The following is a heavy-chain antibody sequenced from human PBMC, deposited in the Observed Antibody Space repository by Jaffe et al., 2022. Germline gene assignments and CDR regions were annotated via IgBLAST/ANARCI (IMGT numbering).Heavy chain of an antibody. V-gene: IGHV3-11*01. CDR1: GFTFSDYY. Sequence: QVQLVESGGGLVKPGGSLRLSCAASGFTFSDYYMSWIRQAPGKGLEWVSYISSSGSTIYYADSVKGRFTISRDNAKNSLYLQMNSLRAEDTAVYYCARDLGRGHDFWSGYGDAFDIWGQGTMVTVSS. CDR2: ISSSGSTI. J-gene: IGHJ3*02. CDR3: ARDLGRGHDFWSGYGDAFDI. D-gene: IGHD3-3*01.